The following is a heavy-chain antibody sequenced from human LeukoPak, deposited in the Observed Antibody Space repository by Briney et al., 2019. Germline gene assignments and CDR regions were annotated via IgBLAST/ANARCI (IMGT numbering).Heavy chain of an antibody. CDR3: ARDMDGSGSYFTVAMDV. Sequence: PGGSLRLSCAASGFTSSDYDMNWVRQAPGKGLEWVSSISTSRSYIYYADSVKGRFTVSRDNAKNSLYLQMNSLRAEDTAVYYCARDMDGSGSYFTVAMDVWGQGTTVTVSS. J-gene: IGHJ6*02. CDR1: GFTSSDYD. D-gene: IGHD3-10*01. CDR2: ISTSRSYI. V-gene: IGHV3-21*01.